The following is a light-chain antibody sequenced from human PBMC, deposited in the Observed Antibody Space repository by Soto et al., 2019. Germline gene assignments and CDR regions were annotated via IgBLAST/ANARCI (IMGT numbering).Light chain of an antibody. V-gene: IGKV3-20*01. CDR3: HQYGNSPLT. CDR1: QSVDSNY. CDR2: GVS. Sequence: EIVLTQSPGTLSLSPGEGATLSCRASQSVDSNYLAWYQQRPGQAPRLLIYGVSSRATGIPGRFSGSGSGTDFTLTISRLEPEDFAVYYCHQYGNSPLTFGGGTKVDIK. J-gene: IGKJ4*01.